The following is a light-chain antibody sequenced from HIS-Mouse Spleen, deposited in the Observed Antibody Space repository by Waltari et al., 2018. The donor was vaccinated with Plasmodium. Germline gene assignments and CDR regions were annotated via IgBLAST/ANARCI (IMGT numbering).Light chain of an antibody. CDR3: QSADSSGTYQV. Sequence: SYELTQPPSVSVSPGQMARITCSGDALPKQYAYWYQQKPGQAPVLVINKDSERPSGIPERFSGSSSGTTVTLTISGVQAEDEADYYCQSADSSGTYQVFGGGTKLTVL. CDR2: KDS. J-gene: IGLJ2*01. CDR1: ALPKQY. V-gene: IGLV3-25*03.